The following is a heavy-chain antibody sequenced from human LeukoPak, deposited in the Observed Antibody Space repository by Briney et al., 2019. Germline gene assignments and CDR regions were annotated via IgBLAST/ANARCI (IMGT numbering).Heavy chain of an antibody. CDR1: GYTFTSYG. V-gene: IGHV7-4-1*02. J-gene: IGHJ4*02. CDR3: ARVEDTWSEYSSGWYGY. D-gene: IGHD6-19*01. Sequence: ASVKVSCKASGYTFTSYGISWVRQAPGQGLEWMGWVNTNTGNPTYAQGFTGRFVFSLDTSVSTAYLQISSLKAEDTAVYYCARVEDTWSEYSSGWYGYWGQGTLVTVSS. CDR2: VNTNTGNP.